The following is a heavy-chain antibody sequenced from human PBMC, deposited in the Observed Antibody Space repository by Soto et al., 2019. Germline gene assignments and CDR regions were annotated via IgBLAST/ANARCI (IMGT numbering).Heavy chain of an antibody. CDR1: GFTFSSYS. V-gene: IGHV3-21*01. CDR2: ISSSSSYI. J-gene: IGHJ4*02. CDR3: ARDLQNLAFDY. Sequence: GGSLRLSCAASGFTFSSYSMNWVRQAPRKGLEWVSSISSSSSYIYYADSVKGRFTISRDNAKNSLYLQMNSLRAEDTAVYYCARDLQNLAFDYWGQGTLVTVSS.